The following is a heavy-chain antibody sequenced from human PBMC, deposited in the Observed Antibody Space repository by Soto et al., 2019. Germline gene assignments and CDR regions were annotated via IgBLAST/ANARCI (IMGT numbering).Heavy chain of an antibody. Sequence: QVQLQQWGAGLLKPSETLSLTCAVYGGSFSGYYWSWIRQPPGKGLEWIGEINHSGSTNYNPSLKSRVTISVDTSKNQFSLRLSSVTAADTAVDYCATRRGWCIGPLAWFDYWGQGTLVTVSS. J-gene: IGHJ4*02. CDR3: ATRRGWCIGPLAWFDY. V-gene: IGHV4-34*01. CDR2: INHSGST. CDR1: GGSFSGYY. D-gene: IGHD2-8*01.